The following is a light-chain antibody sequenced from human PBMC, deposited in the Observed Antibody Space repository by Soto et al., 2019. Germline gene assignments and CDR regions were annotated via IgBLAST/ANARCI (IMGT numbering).Light chain of an antibody. V-gene: IGKV1-27*01. Sequence: DIQMTQSPSSLSACVGDRVIITCRASQGIDNYLAWYQQRPGKVPKLLIYAASTLQSGVPSRFSGSGSGTEFTLTISSLQPEDVASYYCQKYEGVPLTFGGGTKVDIK. CDR2: AAS. CDR3: QKYEGVPLT. J-gene: IGKJ4*01. CDR1: QGIDNY.